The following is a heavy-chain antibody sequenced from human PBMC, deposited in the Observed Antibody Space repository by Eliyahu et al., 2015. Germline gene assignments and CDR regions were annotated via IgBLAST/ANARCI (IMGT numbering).Heavy chain of an antibody. Sequence: EVHLVESGGGLVQPGRSQXLSCASSGFSFGDXAMSWFRQAPGKGLEWVGFIRSKAYGETTEYAASVKGRFTISRDDSKSIAYLQMNNLRTEDTAVYYCTRIPSDYGDYMSTFDYWGQGTLVTVSS. V-gene: IGHV3-49*03. CDR1: GFSFGDXA. D-gene: IGHD4-17*01. J-gene: IGHJ4*02. CDR2: IRSKAYGETT. CDR3: TRIPSDYGDYMSTFDY.